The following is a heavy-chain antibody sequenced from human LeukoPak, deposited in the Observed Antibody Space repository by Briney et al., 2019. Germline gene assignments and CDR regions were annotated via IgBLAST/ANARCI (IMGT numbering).Heavy chain of an antibody. D-gene: IGHD3-3*02. CDR2: IKQDGNEK. J-gene: IGHJ4*02. CDR1: GFTFSSYW. CDR3: ARDGAFRIYDY. Sequence: EGSLRLSCAASGFTFSSYWMTWVRQAPGKGLEWVASIKQDGNEKYYVDSVKGRFTISRDNARNSLYLQMSSLRADDTAVYYCARDGAFRIYDYWGQGTLVTVSS. V-gene: IGHV3-7*01.